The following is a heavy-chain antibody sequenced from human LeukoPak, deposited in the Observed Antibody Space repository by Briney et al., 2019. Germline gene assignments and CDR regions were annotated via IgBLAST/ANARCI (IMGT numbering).Heavy chain of an antibody. D-gene: IGHD2-15*01. CDR3: ARAPRSVVVVAASPHLDY. CDR2: ISSSGSTI. V-gene: IGHV3-11*01. J-gene: IGHJ4*02. CDR1: GFTFSDYY. Sequence: PGGSLRLSCAASGFTFSDYYMSWIRQAPGKGLEWVSYISSSGSTIYYADSVKGRFTISRDNAKNSLYLQMNSLRAEDTAMYYCARAPRSVVVVAASPHLDYWGQGTLVTVSS.